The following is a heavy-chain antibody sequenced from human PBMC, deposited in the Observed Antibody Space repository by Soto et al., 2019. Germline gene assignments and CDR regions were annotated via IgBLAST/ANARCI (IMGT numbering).Heavy chain of an antibody. J-gene: IGHJ4*02. CDR3: VTEGVAVDSATV. CDR1: GGTFTSYT. V-gene: IGHV1-69*06. CDR2: IIPKFGTT. D-gene: IGHD4-17*01. Sequence: QVQLVQSGAEVKKPGSSVKVSCKASGGTFTSYTITWVRQAPGQGLEWMGRIIPKFGTTNYAQKFQGRVTITAARSTSTAYMELRSLSSEDTAIYYCVTEGVAVDSATVWGQGTLVTVSS.